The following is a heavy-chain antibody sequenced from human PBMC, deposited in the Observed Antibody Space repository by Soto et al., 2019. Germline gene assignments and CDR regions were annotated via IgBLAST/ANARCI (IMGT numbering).Heavy chain of an antibody. CDR2: IWYDGTNK. Sequence: PGGSLRLSCAASGFPFISYGMHWVRQAPGKGLDWVAVIWYDGTNKDYADSVKGRFTISRDNSKNTLFLQMNNLRVDDTAVYYCASSINWGQGTLVTVSS. J-gene: IGHJ4*02. CDR1: GFPFISYG. V-gene: IGHV3-33*01. CDR3: ASSIN.